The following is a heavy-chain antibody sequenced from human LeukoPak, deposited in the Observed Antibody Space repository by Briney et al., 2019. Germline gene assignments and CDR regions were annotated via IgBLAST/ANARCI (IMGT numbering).Heavy chain of an antibody. CDR1: GYTFTGYY. Sequence: ASVKVSCKASGYTFTGYYMHWVRQAPGQGLEWMGWISPNSGGTNYAQKFQGRVTMTRDTSISTAYMELSRLRSDDTAVYYCARALSVAAQYYYYGMDVWGQGTTVTVSS. D-gene: IGHD6-19*01. J-gene: IGHJ6*02. CDR2: ISPNSGGT. CDR3: ARALSVAAQYYYYGMDV. V-gene: IGHV1-2*02.